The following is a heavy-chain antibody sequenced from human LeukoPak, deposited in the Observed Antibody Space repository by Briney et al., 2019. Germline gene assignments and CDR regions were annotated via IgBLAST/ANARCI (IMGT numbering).Heavy chain of an antibody. D-gene: IGHD6-13*01. CDR2: ISWNSGSI. J-gene: IGHJ6*02. Sequence: GGSLRLSCAASGFTFDDYAMHWVRQAPGKGLEWVSGISWNSGSIGYADSVKGRFTISRDNAKNSLYLQMNSLRAEDTALYYCAKGDYSSSWYRGGTGMDVWGQGTTVTVSS. CDR3: AKGDYSSSWYRGGTGMDV. V-gene: IGHV3-9*01. CDR1: GFTFDDYA.